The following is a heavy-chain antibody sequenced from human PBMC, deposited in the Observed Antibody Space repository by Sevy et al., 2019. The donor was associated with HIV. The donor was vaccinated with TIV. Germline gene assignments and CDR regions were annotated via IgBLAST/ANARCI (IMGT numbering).Heavy chain of an antibody. CDR3: TSLYAGDYYYYGMDV. Sequence: GGSLRLSCAASGFTFSGSAMHRVRQASGKGLEWVGRIRSKANSYATAYAASVKGRFTISRDDSKNTAYLQMNSLKTEDTAVYYCTSLYAGDYYYYGMDVWGQGTTVTVSS. D-gene: IGHD3-10*01. J-gene: IGHJ6*02. CDR2: IRSKANSYAT. V-gene: IGHV3-73*01. CDR1: GFTFSGSA.